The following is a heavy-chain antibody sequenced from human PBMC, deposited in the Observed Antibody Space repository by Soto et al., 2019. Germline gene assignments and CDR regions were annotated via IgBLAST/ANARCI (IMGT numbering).Heavy chain of an antibody. CDR2: IIPIFGTA. CDR3: ARVVEMATIDTSYYYYGMDV. V-gene: IGHV1-69*13. Sequence: ASVKVSCKASGGTFSSYAISWVRPAPGQGLEWMGGIIPIFGTANYAQKFQGRVTITADESTSTAYMELSSLRSEDTAVYYCARVVEMATIDTSYYYYGMDVWGQGTTVTVSS. J-gene: IGHJ6*02. CDR1: GGTFSSYA. D-gene: IGHD5-12*01.